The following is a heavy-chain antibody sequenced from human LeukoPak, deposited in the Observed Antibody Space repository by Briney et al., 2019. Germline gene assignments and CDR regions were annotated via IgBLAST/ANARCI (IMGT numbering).Heavy chain of an antibody. Sequence: PGGSLRLSCAASGFTFSSYAMSWVRQAPGKGLEWVSAISGSGSSTYYADSVKGRFTISRDNSKSTLYLQMNSLRAEDTAVYYCAKGYYYDSSVKYYFDYWGQGTLVTVSS. CDR3: AKGYYYDSSVKYYFDY. CDR2: ISGSGSST. V-gene: IGHV3-23*01. D-gene: IGHD3-22*01. CDR1: GFTFSSYA. J-gene: IGHJ4*02.